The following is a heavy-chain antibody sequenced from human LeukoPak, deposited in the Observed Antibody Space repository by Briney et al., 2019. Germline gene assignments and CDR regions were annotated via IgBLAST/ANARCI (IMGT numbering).Heavy chain of an antibody. CDR2: INHSGST. CDR3: ARGPDSGSHFAWFDP. Sequence: PSETLSLTCAVYGGSFSGFYWSWVRQPPGKGLEWIGEINHSGSTHYNPSFKSRVTILVDTSRNKFSLKLTSVTAADTAVYYCARGPDSGSHFAWFDPWGQGTLVTVSS. CDR1: GGSFSGFY. J-gene: IGHJ5*02. V-gene: IGHV4-34*01. D-gene: IGHD3-10*01.